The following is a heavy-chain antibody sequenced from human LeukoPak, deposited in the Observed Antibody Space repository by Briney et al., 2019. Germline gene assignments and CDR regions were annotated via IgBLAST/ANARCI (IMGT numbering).Heavy chain of an antibody. CDR2: IKQDGSEK. J-gene: IGHJ4*02. V-gene: IGHV3-7*01. D-gene: IGHD4-11*01. Sequence: GGSLRLSCAASGFTFSSYWMSWVRQAPGKGLEWVANIKQDGSEKYYVDSVKGRFTISRDNSKNTLYLQMGSLRAEDMAVYYCARELGRLFDYWGQGTLVTVSS. CDR1: GFTFSSYW. CDR3: ARELGRLFDY.